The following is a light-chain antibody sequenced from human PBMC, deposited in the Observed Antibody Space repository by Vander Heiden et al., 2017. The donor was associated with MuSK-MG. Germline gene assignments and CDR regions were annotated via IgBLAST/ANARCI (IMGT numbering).Light chain of an antibody. CDR2: DVT. CDR3: TSDTSSGTLV. Sequence: QSALTQSASVSGSPGQSITLSCPGTSSDIGGYNYVSWYQQPTDKAPKLMIYDVTRRPSGVSNRFSGSKSGNTASLTISGLQDEDEADYYCTSDTSSGTLVFGGGTKLTVL. CDR1: SSDIGGYNY. J-gene: IGLJ3*02. V-gene: IGLV2-14*03.